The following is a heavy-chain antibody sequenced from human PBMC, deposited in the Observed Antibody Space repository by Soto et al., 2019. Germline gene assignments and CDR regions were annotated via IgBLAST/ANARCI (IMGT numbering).Heavy chain of an antibody. CDR3: ARGHPKYYYRGLDV. Sequence: NPSETLSLTCAVSGGSISGYYWSWIRQTPGKGLEWIGYVYYTGNTDYNPSLKSRVALSVDSSKNQFSLRLNSVTAADTAVYYCARGHPKYYYRGLDVWGQGTTVTVSS. V-gene: IGHV4-59*01. CDR2: VYYTGNT. J-gene: IGHJ6*02. CDR1: GGSISGYY.